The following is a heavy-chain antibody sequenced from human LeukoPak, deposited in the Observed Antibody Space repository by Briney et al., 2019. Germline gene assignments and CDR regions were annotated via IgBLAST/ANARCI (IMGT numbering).Heavy chain of an antibody. CDR1: GFTFSTYW. CDR2: MKQDGSEK. CDR3: ARGAFGVDLPSGY. D-gene: IGHD3-3*01. J-gene: IGHJ4*02. Sequence: GGSLRLSCAASGFTFSTYWMRWVRQAPGKGREWVANMKQDGSEKYYVDSVKGRFTISRDNAKNSLYLQMNSLRAEDTAVYYCARGAFGVDLPSGYWGQGTLVTVSS. V-gene: IGHV3-7*01.